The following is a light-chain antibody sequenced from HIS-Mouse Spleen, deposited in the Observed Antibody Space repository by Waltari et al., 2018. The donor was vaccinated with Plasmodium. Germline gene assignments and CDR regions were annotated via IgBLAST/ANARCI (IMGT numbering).Light chain of an antibody. V-gene: IGLV2-23*01. CDR2: EGS. CDR3: CSYAGSSTYV. Sequence: QSALPQPASVSGSPGQSITISCPGTSSDVGSYNLVSWYQQHPGKAPKLRIYEGSKRPSGVSNRFSGSKSGNTASLTISGLQAEDEADYYCCSYAGSSTYVFGTGTKVTVL. J-gene: IGLJ1*01. CDR1: SSDVGSYNL.